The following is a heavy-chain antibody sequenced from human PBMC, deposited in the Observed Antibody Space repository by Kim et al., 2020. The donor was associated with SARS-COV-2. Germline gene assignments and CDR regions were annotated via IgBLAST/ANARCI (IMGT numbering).Heavy chain of an antibody. D-gene: IGHD6-13*01. V-gene: IGHV3-23*01. CDR3: AKVNVWYDF. Sequence: GGSLRLSCAASGFTFSTHPMIWARQAPGKGLEWVASIGGSGGGIFYADAVQGRFTISRDNSKNKLYLQMDSLRAEDTARYYCAKVNVWYDFWGPGNPGRCLL. CDR1: GFTFSTHP. J-gene: IGHJ4*02. CDR2: IGGSGGGI.